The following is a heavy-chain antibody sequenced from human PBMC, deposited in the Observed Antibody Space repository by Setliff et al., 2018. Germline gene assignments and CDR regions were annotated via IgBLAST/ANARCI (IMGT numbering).Heavy chain of an antibody. CDR3: ARENTAKNFWGEESDY. V-gene: IGHV1-46*01. J-gene: IGHJ4*02. CDR2: XXXXXXXX. Sequence: ASVKVSCKASGYTFTTYYMHWVRQAPGQGXXXXXXXXXXXXXXXXXXKFQXXVKMTRDTSTNTVYMQLNSLRFEDRAVYYCARENTAKNFWGEESDYWGQGTLVTVSS. D-gene: IGHD3-3*01. CDR1: GYTFTTYY.